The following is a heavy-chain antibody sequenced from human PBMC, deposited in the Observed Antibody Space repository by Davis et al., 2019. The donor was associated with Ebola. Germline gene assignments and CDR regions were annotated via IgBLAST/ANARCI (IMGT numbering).Heavy chain of an antibody. D-gene: IGHD3-16*01. CDR2: ISSSSSYI. V-gene: IGHV3-21*01. Sequence: GESLKISCAASGFTFSSYSMNWVRQAPGKGLEWVSSISSSSSYIYYADSVTGRFTISRDNAKNSLFLQMNSLRAEDTAVYYCARDRPLDFFFGDYYGMDVWGQGTTVTVSS. CDR3: ARDRPLDFFFGDYYGMDV. CDR1: GFTFSSYS. J-gene: IGHJ6*02.